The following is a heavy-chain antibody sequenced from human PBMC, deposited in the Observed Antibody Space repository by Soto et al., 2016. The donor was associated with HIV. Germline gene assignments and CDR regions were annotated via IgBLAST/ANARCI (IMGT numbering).Heavy chain of an antibody. CDR2: IYYSGST. CDR3: ARLDIVASISYYFDL. J-gene: IGHJ4*02. Sequence: QLQLQEPGPGLVKPSETLSLTCTVSGGSVSSSSYYWGWIRQPPGKGLEWLGTIYYSGSTYYNPSLKSRLTISVDTSKNQFSLKLTSVTAADTAVYYCARLDIVASISYYFDLLGPGNPGHRLL. CDR1: GGSVSSSSYY. D-gene: IGHD5-12*01. V-gene: IGHV4-39*01.